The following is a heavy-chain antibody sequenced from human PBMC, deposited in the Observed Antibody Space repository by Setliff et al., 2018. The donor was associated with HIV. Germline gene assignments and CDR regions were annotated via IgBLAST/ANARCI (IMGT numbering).Heavy chain of an antibody. CDR3: ARQPLYNDYDWRSYYFDY. V-gene: IGHV4-38-2*01. D-gene: IGHD5-12*01. J-gene: IGHJ4*02. CDR2: MYHTGST. Sequence: SSETLSLTCAVSGYSISSGRYWGWIRQPPGKGLEWIGSMYHTGSTYYSPSLNSRFTISVDTSKNQFSLKLRSVTAADTAVYYCARQPLYNDYDWRSYYFDYWGQGSLVTVSS. CDR1: GYSISSGRY.